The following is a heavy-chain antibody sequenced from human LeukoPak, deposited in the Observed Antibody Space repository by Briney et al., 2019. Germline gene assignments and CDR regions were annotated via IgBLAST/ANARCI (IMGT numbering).Heavy chain of an antibody. Sequence: SETLSLTCTVSGGSISSYYWSWIRQPPGKGLEWIGYIYYSGSTNYNPSLKSRVTISVDTSKNQFSLKLSSVTAADTATYYCAREGRDRNRFEYWGRGTLVTVSS. CDR1: GGSISSYY. CDR3: AREGRDRNRFEY. V-gene: IGHV4-59*01. J-gene: IGHJ4*01. CDR2: IYYSGST. D-gene: IGHD1-14*01.